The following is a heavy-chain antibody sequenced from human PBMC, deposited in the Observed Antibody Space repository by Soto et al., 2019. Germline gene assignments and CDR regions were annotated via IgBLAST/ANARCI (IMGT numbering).Heavy chain of an antibody. D-gene: IGHD4-17*01. CDR2: IIPIFGTA. CDR3: ARLPDWTTVTTTGWFDP. CDR1: GGTFSSYA. V-gene: IGHV1-69*13. J-gene: IGHJ5*02. Sequence: ASVKVSCKASGGTFSSYAISWVRQAPGQGLEWMGGIIPIFGTANYAQKFQGRVTITADESTSTAYMELSSLRSEDTAVYYCARLPDWTTVTTTGWFDPWGQGTLVTVSS.